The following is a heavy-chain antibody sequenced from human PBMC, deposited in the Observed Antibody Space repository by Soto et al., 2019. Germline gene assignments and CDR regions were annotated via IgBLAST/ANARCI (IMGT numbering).Heavy chain of an antibody. Sequence: QVQLVESGGGVVQPGRSLRLSCAASGFTFSSYGMHWVRQAPGKGLEWVAVIWYDGSNKYYADSVKGRFTISRDNSKNTLYLHMNSLRAEDTAVYYCARKSRRGYFDWSCYGMDVWGQGTTVTVSS. CDR1: GFTFSSYG. J-gene: IGHJ6*02. V-gene: IGHV3-33*01. CDR2: IWYDGSNK. CDR3: ARKSRRGYFDWSCYGMDV. D-gene: IGHD3-9*01.